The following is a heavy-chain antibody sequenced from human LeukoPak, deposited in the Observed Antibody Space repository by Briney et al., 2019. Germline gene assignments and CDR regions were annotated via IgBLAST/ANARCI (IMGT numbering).Heavy chain of an antibody. CDR1: GFTFDDYA. D-gene: IGHD3-9*01. Sequence: SLRLSCAASGFTFDDYAMHWVRQAPGKGLEWVSGISWNSGSIGYADSVKGRFTISRDNAKNSLYLQMNSLRAEDTAVYYCARFWHWFPFDYWGQGTLVTVSS. CDR2: ISWNSGSI. J-gene: IGHJ4*02. V-gene: IGHV3-9*01. CDR3: ARFWHWFPFDY.